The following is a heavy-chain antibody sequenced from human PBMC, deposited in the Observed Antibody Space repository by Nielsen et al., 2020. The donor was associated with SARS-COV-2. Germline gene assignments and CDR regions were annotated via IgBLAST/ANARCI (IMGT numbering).Heavy chain of an antibody. V-gene: IGHV1-3*01. CDR1: GYTFTSFA. CDR3: ARITPSSGWDY. Sequence: ASVKVSCKASGYTFTSFAIHWVRQAPGQGLEWMGWINAGNGNTKYSQKFQGRVTMTRDTSANTAYMELSSLSSEDTAVYYCARITPSSGWDYWGQGTLVTVSS. J-gene: IGHJ4*02. D-gene: IGHD6-19*01. CDR2: INAGNGNT.